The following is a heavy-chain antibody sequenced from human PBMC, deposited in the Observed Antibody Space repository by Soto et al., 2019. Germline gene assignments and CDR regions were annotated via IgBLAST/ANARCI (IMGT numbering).Heavy chain of an antibody. CDR1: GGSISIGGYY. Sequence: SETLSLTCTVSGGSISIGGYYWRCMRQHPGKGLEWIGYIYYSGSTYYNPSLKSRVTISVDTSKNQFSLKLSSVTAADTAVYYCASTVATPHYYYYGMDVWGQGTTVTVSS. CDR2: IYYSGST. CDR3: ASTVATPHYYYYGMDV. J-gene: IGHJ6*02. V-gene: IGHV4-31*03. D-gene: IGHD5-12*01.